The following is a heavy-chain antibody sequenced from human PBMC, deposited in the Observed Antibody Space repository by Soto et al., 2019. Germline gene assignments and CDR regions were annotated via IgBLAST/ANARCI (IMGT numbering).Heavy chain of an antibody. CDR2: IIPIFGTA. Sequence: SVKVSCKASGGTFSSYAISWVRQAPGQGLEWMGGIIPIFGTANYAQKFQGRVTITADESTSTAYMELSSLRSEDTAVYYCARVDYYDSSGYYPNDAFDIWGQGTMVTVSS. CDR1: GGTFSSYA. J-gene: IGHJ3*02. V-gene: IGHV1-69*13. CDR3: ARVDYYDSSGYYPNDAFDI. D-gene: IGHD3-22*01.